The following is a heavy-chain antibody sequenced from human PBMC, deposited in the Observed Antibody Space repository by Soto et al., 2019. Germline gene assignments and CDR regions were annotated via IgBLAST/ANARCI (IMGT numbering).Heavy chain of an antibody. D-gene: IGHD5-12*01. CDR3: AREGVAPYYYYGMDV. V-gene: IGHV1-18*01. Sequence: ASVKASCKASGYTFTRSGISWVRQAPGQGLEWMGWISTYNGDTNYAQTFQGRVTMTTDTSTSTVYMELRSLRSDDTAVYYCAREGVAPYYYYGMDVWGLGTPVTVSS. CDR1: GYTFTRSG. J-gene: IGHJ6*02. CDR2: ISTYNGDT.